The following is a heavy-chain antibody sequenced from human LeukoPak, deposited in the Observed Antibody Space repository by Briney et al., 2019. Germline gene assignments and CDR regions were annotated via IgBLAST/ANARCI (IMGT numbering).Heavy chain of an antibody. Sequence: PSETLSLTCAVYGGSFSDYYWTWIRQPPGKGLEWIGEINHSGSPNNNPSLKSRVSISFDTSKNQFSLKQTSVTAADTAVYYCGSRRTAMFGVIKGPIDYWGQGTLVTVSS. J-gene: IGHJ4*02. CDR3: GSRRTAMFGVIKGPIDY. CDR1: GGSFSDYY. CDR2: INHSGSP. D-gene: IGHD3-3*01. V-gene: IGHV4-34*01.